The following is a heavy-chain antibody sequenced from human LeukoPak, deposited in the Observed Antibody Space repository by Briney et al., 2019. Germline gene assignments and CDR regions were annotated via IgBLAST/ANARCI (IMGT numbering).Heavy chain of an antibody. CDR3: TKSGPPDPY. J-gene: IGHJ3*01. CDR2: IYSGDSA. Sequence: RPGGSLRLSCAASGFTVSSNYMSWVRQAPGKGLEWVSVIYSGDSAYYADSVKGRFTISRDSSKNTLYLQMNSLRAEDTAMYYCTKSGPPDPYWGQGTMVTVSS. CDR1: GFTVSSNY. V-gene: IGHV3-53*01.